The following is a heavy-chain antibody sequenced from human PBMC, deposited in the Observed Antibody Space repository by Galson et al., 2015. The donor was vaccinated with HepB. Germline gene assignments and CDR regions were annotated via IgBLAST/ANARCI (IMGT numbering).Heavy chain of an antibody. V-gene: IGHV3-30*18. Sequence: SLRLSCAASGFTFSSYAMHWVRQAPGKGLEWVAVISYEGSSQYYADSVEGRFTISRDNSKNTLYLQMNSLRPEDTAVYYCAKDVLDNFWSGPMGDSWGQGTLVTVSS. CDR3: AKDVLDNFWSGPMGDS. D-gene: IGHD3-3*01. CDR1: GFTFSSYA. CDR2: ISYEGSSQ. J-gene: IGHJ5*01.